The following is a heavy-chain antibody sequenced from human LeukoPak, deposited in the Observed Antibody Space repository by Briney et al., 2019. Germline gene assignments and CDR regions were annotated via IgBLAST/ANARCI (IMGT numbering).Heavy chain of an antibody. Sequence: PGGSLRLSCAASGFTFSSYGMHWVRQAPGKGLEWVAFIRYDGSNKYYADSVKGRFTISRDNSKNTLYLQMNSLRAEDTAVYYCAKDWYNSSRGGGYWGQGTLVTVSS. J-gene: IGHJ4*02. D-gene: IGHD6-6*01. V-gene: IGHV3-30*02. CDR2: IRYDGSNK. CDR1: GFTFSSYG. CDR3: AKDWYNSSRGGGY.